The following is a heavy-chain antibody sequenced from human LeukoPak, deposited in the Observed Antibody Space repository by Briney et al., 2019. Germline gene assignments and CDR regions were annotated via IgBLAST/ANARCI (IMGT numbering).Heavy chain of an antibody. V-gene: IGHV1-18*01. CDR3: ARDWDYYGSGSYRYFDY. CDR1: GGTFSSYA. D-gene: IGHD3-10*01. J-gene: IGHJ4*02. CDR2: ISAYNGNT. Sequence: ASVKVSCKASGGTFSSYAISWVRQAPGQGLEWMGWISAYNGNTNYAQKLQGRVTMTTDTSTSTAYMELRSLRSDDTAVYYCARDWDYYGSGSYRYFDYWGQGTLVTVSS.